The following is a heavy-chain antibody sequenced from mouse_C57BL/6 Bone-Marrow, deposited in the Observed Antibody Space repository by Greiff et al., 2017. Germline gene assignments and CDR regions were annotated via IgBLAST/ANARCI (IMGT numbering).Heavy chain of an antibody. J-gene: IGHJ2*01. CDR3: AREQLQWDYFDY. CDR2: IHPYNGGT. D-gene: IGHD6-1*01. V-gene: IGHV1-19*01. Sequence: EVQLQQSGPVLVKPGASVKMSCKASGYTFPDYYMTWVKQSHGKSLAWIGVIHPYNGGTSYNQKFKGKATLTVDTSSSTAYMKLNSLTSEDSAVYYWAREQLQWDYFDYWGQGTTLTVSS. CDR1: GYTFPDYY.